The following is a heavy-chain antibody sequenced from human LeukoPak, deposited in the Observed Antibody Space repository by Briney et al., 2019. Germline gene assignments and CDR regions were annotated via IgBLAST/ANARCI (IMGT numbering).Heavy chain of an antibody. CDR2: INWNGDST. J-gene: IGHJ2*01. CDR3: ARIPGAMRQLVPRYFDL. D-gene: IGHD6-13*01. Sequence: TGGSLRLSCTASGFTFDDYAMSWVRQAPGKGLEWVSGINWNGDSTGYADSVKGRFTISRDNAKNSLYVQIHSLRVEDTALYHCARIPGAMRQLVPRYFDLWGRGTLVTVSS. V-gene: IGHV3-20*01. CDR1: GFTFDDYA.